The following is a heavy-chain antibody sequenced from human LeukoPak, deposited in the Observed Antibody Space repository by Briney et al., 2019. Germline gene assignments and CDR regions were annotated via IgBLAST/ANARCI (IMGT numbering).Heavy chain of an antibody. J-gene: IGHJ4*02. CDR2: IKLDGSEK. CDR3: ARDRSGSSRNNPYYFDY. D-gene: IGHD1-26*01. Sequence: GGSLILSCAASGFSFSSYWMSWVRQAPGKGLEWVANIKLDGSEKYYVDSVKGRFTISRDNAKNSLYLQMNSLKTEDTAVYYCARDRSGSSRNNPYYFDYWGQGTLVTVSS. CDR1: GFSFSSYW. V-gene: IGHV3-7*01.